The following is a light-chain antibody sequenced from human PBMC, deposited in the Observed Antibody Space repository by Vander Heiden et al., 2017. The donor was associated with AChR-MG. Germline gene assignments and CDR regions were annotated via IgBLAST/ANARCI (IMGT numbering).Light chain of an antibody. V-gene: IGLV3-21*03. CDR2: DDS. J-gene: IGLJ3*02. CDR1: NIGSKS. Sequence: YVLTQPPSVSLAPGKTAILPCGGNNIGSKSVHWYQKKPGQAPVLVLYDDSDRPSGIPERFSGFNSGNTATLTITNVEAGDEADYYCQVWTTIGDQGVFGGGTKLTVL. CDR3: QVWTTIGDQGV.